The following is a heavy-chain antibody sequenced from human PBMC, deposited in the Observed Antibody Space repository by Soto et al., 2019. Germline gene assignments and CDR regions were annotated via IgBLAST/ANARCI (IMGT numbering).Heavy chain of an antibody. CDR1: GYRFTSYC. D-gene: IGHD5-12*01. CDR3: ARCKTESGYGPFDY. V-gene: IGHV1-69*13. J-gene: IGHJ4*02. Sequence: GASVKVSCKASGYRFTSYCLSWVRQAPGQGLEWMGGIIPIFGTANYAQKFQGRVTITADESTSTAYMELSSLRSEDTAVYYCARCKTESGYGPFDYWGQGTLVTVSS. CDR2: IIPIFGTA.